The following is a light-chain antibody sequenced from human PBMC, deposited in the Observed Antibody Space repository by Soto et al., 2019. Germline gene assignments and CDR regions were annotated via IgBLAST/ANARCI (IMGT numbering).Light chain of an antibody. Sequence: DIQMTQSPSSLSASVGDRVTITCRASQSINTYLNWYQQKPGKAPKLLIFAASSLQSGVPSRFSVSGSGTDFTLTISSLQPDDFATYYCQQSYIMPFTFGPGTKVDIK. V-gene: IGKV1-39*01. CDR1: QSINTY. CDR2: AAS. J-gene: IGKJ3*01. CDR3: QQSYIMPFT.